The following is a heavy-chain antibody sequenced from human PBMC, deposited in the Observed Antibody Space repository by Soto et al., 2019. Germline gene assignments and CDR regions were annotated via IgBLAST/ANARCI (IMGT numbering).Heavy chain of an antibody. CDR1: VGTFSSYA. D-gene: IGHD2-15*01. CDR2: IIPIFGTA. J-gene: IGHJ6*02. Sequence: SVKVSCKASVGTFSSYAISWVRQAPGQGLEWMGGIIPIFGTANYAQKFQGRVTITADKSTSTAYMELSSLRSKDTAVYYCARAKYCSGGSCYPLYYYYGMDVWGQGTTVTVSS. V-gene: IGHV1-69*06. CDR3: ARAKYCSGGSCYPLYYYYGMDV.